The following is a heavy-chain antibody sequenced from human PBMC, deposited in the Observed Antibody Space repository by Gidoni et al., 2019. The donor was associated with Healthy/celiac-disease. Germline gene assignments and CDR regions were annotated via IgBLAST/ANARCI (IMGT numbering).Heavy chain of an antibody. CDR1: GRSISSCRYY. J-gene: IGHJ4*02. V-gene: IGHV4-31*03. CDR2: IYYSGST. CDR3: ARDLGLSSSWYRSFDY. Sequence: QVQLQESGPGLVKPSPTPSLTCTVSGRSISSCRYYWRWIRQHPGKGLVWLGYIYYSGSTYYNTSLKSRVTISVDTSKNQFSLKLSSVTAADTAVYYCARDLGLSSSWYRSFDYWGQGTLVTVSS. D-gene: IGHD6-13*01.